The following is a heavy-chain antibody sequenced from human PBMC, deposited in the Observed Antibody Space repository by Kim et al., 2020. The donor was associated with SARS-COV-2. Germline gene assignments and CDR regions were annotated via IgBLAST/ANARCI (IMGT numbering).Heavy chain of an antibody. Sequence: GGSLRLSCAASGFTVSSNYMSWVRQAPGKGLEWVSVIYSGGSTYYADSVKGRFTISRHNSKNTLYLQMNSLRAEDTAVYYCARVDRTHYGDYVQNAFDILGQGTMVTVSS. V-gene: IGHV3-53*04. CDR2: IYSGGST. J-gene: IGHJ3*02. CDR3: ARVDRTHYGDYVQNAFDI. D-gene: IGHD4-17*01. CDR1: GFTVSSNY.